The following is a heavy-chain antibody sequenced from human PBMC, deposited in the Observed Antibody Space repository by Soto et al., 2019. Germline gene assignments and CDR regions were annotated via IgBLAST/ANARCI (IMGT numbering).Heavy chain of an antibody. Sequence: QVQLVQSGAEVKKPGASVKVSCKASGYTFTSYGITWVRQAPGQGLEWMGWISAYNGNTKYAQKLQGRVTMTTDTSTSSAYMELRSLRSDDTDVYYCARERYCSGGSCYRFGYWGQGTLVTVSS. CDR3: ARERYCSGGSCYRFGY. D-gene: IGHD2-15*01. J-gene: IGHJ4*02. CDR2: ISAYNGNT. CDR1: GYTFTSYG. V-gene: IGHV1-18*01.